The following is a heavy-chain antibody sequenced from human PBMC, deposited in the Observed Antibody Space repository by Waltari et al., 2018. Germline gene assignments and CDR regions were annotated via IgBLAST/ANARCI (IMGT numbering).Heavy chain of an antibody. Sequence: QVQLVESGGGVVQPGGSLSLSCAASGFTFSSYGMHWVSQAPGQGLEWVAFIRYDGSNKYYADSVKGRFTISRDNSKNTLYLQMNSLRAEDTAVYYCAKDLSHLGELSSPYFDYWGQGTLVTVSS. CDR3: AKDLSHLGELSSPYFDY. CDR2: IRYDGSNK. CDR1: GFTFSSYG. J-gene: IGHJ4*02. V-gene: IGHV3-30*02. D-gene: IGHD3-16*02.